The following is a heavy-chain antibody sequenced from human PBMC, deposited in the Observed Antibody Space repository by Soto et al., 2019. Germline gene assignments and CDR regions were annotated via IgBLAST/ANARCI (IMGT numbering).Heavy chain of an antibody. D-gene: IGHD3-9*01. J-gene: IGHJ4*02. Sequence: SETLSLTCTVSGDSIGNYYGSWIRQPPGKGLEWIGYIYYSGNTNYNPSLQSRVTISVDKSKSQFSLKLNSVTAADSAVYFCARLEGLATISYYFDFWGPGALVTVSS. CDR2: IYYSGNT. V-gene: IGHV4-59*08. CDR1: GDSIGNYY. CDR3: ARLEGLATISYYFDF.